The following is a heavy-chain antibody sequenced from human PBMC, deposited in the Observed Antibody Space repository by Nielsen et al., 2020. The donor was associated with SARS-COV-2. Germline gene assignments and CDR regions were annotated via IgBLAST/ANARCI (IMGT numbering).Heavy chain of an antibody. Sequence: GESLKISCAASGFTFSSYGMHWVRQAPGKGLEWVAVIWYDGSNKYYADSVKGRFTISRDNSKDTLSLQMNSLTAEDTAMYYCAKDQWFGGLCLDYWGQGSLVIVSS. CDR3: AKDQWFGGLCLDY. D-gene: IGHD3-10*01. CDR1: GFTFSSYG. V-gene: IGHV3-30*02. J-gene: IGHJ4*02. CDR2: IWYDGSNK.